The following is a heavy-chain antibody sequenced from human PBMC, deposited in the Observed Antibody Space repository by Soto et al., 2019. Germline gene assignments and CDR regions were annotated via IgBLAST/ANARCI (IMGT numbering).Heavy chain of an antibody. CDR3: ARGYCVGDTCYGGLGYFFDT. CDR1: GYTFTRYY. D-gene: IGHD2-21*02. Sequence: RASVKVSCKASGYTFTRYYMHWVRQAPGQGLEWMGIINLSGTNNLSGGSTNYAQRFQGRVTMTRDASTTTAYMELTSLTSEDTAVYYCARGYCVGDTCYGGLGYFFDTWGQGTLVTVSS. CDR2: INLSGTNNLSGGST. V-gene: IGHV1-46*01. J-gene: IGHJ4*02.